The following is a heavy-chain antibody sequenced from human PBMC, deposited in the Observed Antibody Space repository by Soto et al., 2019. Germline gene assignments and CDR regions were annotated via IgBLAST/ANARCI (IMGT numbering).Heavy chain of an antibody. Sequence: GESLKISCKGSGYSFTSYWISWVRQMPGKGLEWMGRIDPSDSYTNYSPSFQGHVTISADKSISTAYLQWSSLKASDTAMYYCARHDSPARLLPHYYYYYGMDVWGQGTTVTVSS. V-gene: IGHV5-10-1*01. CDR1: GYSFTSYW. J-gene: IGHJ6*02. D-gene: IGHD3-22*01. CDR3: ARHDSPARLLPHYYYYYGMDV. CDR2: IDPSDSYT.